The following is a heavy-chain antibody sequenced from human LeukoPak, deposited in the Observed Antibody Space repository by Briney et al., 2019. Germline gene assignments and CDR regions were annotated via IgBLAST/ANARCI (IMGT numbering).Heavy chain of an antibody. CDR1: GFTFSSYA. CDR3: ARTSVTMIVVVDYYFDY. Sequence: PRGSLRLSCAASGFTFSSYAMHWVRQAPGKGLEWVAVISYDGSNKYYADSVKGRFTISRDNSKNTLYLQMNSLRAEDTAVYYCARTSVTMIVVVDYYFDYWGQGTLVTVSS. J-gene: IGHJ4*02. CDR2: ISYDGSNK. V-gene: IGHV3-30-3*01. D-gene: IGHD3-22*01.